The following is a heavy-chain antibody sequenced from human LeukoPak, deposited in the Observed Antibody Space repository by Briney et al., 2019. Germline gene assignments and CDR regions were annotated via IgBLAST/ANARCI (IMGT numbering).Heavy chain of an antibody. D-gene: IGHD3-22*01. CDR2: IYYSGST. CDR1: GGSISSSSYY. J-gene: IGHJ4*02. Sequence: SETLSLTCTVSGGSISSSSYYWGWIRQPPGKGLEWIGSIYYSGSTYYNPSLKSRVTISVDTSKNQFSLKLSSVTAADTAVYYCARASVGWDSSGSKLQPFDYWGQGTLVTVSS. CDR3: ARASVGWDSSGSKLQPFDY. V-gene: IGHV4-39*07.